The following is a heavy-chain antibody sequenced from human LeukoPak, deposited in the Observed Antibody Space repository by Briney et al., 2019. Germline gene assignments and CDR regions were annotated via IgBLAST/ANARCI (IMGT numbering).Heavy chain of an antibody. D-gene: IGHD5-24*01. V-gene: IGHV3-30*02. CDR3: ARDLFSGAEMATLDY. J-gene: IGHJ4*02. CDR1: GFTFSSNG. CDR2: IQNDGNNK. Sequence: RTGGSLRLSCAASGFTFSSNGMHWVRQAPGKGLEWVAFIQNDGNNKKYADSVKGRFTISRDNSKNTLYLQMNSLRAEDTAVYYCARDLFSGAEMATLDYWGQGTLVTVSS.